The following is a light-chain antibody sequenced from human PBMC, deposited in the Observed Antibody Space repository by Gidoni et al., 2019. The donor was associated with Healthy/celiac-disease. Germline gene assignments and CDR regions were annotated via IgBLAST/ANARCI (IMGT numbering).Light chain of an antibody. Sequence: EIVTTQSPATLSVSPGERATLSCRASQSDSSNLAWYQQKPGQSPRLLIYGASTRAAGIPARCRGSGSGTEFTLTISSLQSEDFAVYYCQQYNNWPPSYTFGQGTKLEIK. V-gene: IGKV3-15*01. J-gene: IGKJ2*01. CDR2: GAS. CDR1: QSDSSN. CDR3: QQYNNWPPSYT.